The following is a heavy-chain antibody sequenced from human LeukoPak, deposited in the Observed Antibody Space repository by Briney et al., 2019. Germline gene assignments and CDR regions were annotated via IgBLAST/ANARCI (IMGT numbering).Heavy chain of an antibody. J-gene: IGHJ3*02. CDR1: GGTSSSYY. D-gene: IGHD2-8*02. V-gene: IGHV4-4*07. Sequence: SETLSLTCTVSGGTSSSYYWSWIRQPAGKGLEWIGRIYTSGSTNYNPSLKSRVTISVDKSKNQFSLKLSSVTAADTAVYYCARVWWDADAFDIWGQGTMVTVSS. CDR2: IYTSGST. CDR3: ARVWWDADAFDI.